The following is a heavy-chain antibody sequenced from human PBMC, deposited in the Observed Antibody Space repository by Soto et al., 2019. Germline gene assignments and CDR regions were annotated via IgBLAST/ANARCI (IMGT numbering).Heavy chain of an antibody. CDR2: IYYSGRT. CDR1: GGSISSDGNY. V-gene: IGHV4-31*03. D-gene: IGHD3-10*01. Sequence: QVQLQESGPGLVKSSQTLSLTCTVSGGSISSDGNYWSWIRQHPVNGLEWIGHIYYSGRTNYNTSLKSRVTISVDTSKNQSSLKLTAVTAADTAVYYCARARMVRGIISYYGMDAWGQGTTVTVSS. J-gene: IGHJ6*02. CDR3: ARARMVRGIISYYGMDA.